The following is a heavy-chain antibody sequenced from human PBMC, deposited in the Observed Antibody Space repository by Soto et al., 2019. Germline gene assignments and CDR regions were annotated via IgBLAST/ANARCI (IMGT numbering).Heavy chain of an antibody. CDR1: GGSISSSSYY. D-gene: IGHD3-9*01. J-gene: IGHJ6*02. CDR3: ARQQGYDILTGYLYGMDV. V-gene: IGHV4-39*01. CDR2: IYYSGST. Sequence: PSETLSLTCTVSGGSISSSSYYWGWIRQPPGKGLEWIGSIYYSGSTYYNPSLKSRVTISVDTSKNQFSLKLSSVTAADTAVYYCARQQGYDILTGYLYGMDVWGPGTTVTVSS.